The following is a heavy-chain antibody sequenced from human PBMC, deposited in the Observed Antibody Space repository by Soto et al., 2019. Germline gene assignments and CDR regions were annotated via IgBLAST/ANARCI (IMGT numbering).Heavy chain of an antibody. CDR3: VKNFSPSGYYGLGV. D-gene: IGHD3-3*01. Sequence: HPGGSLRLSCAASGFTFSSYAMHWVRQAPGKGLDWVAVISFDGSNRYYADSVKGRFTISRDNSKNTLYLQMNSLRGEDTAVYYCVKNFSPSGYYGLGVWGQGTTVTVSS. V-gene: IGHV3-30*18. CDR1: GFTFSSYA. J-gene: IGHJ6*02. CDR2: ISFDGSNR.